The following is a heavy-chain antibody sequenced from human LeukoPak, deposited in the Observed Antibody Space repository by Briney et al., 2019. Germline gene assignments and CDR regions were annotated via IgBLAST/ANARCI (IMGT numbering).Heavy chain of an antibody. Sequence: SVKVSCKASGGTFSSYAISWVRQAPGQGLEWMGGIIPIFGTANYAQKSQGRVTITTDESTSAAYMELSSLRSEDTAVYYCARDGADYYYHYWGQGTLVTVSS. CDR2: IIPIFGTA. D-gene: IGHD3-16*01. CDR1: GGTFSSYA. CDR3: ARDGADYYYHY. V-gene: IGHV1-69*05. J-gene: IGHJ4*02.